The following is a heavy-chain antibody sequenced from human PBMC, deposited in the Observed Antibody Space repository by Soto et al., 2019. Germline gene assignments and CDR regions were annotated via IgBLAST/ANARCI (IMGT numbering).Heavy chain of an antibody. CDR3: ARDYLAAADSNWFDP. Sequence: GASVKVSCKASGYTFTSYYMHWVRQAPGQGLEWMGIINPSGGSTSYAQKFQGRVTMTRDTSTSTVYMELSSLRSEDTAVYYCARDYLAAADSNWFDPWGQGTLVTVSS. CDR1: GYTFTSYY. D-gene: IGHD6-13*01. V-gene: IGHV1-46*01. CDR2: INPSGGST. J-gene: IGHJ5*02.